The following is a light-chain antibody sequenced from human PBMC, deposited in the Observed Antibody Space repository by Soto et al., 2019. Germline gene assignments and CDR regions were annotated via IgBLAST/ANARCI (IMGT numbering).Light chain of an antibody. Sequence: EIVLTQSPATLSLSPGERATLSCRASQSVSSYLAWYQQKPGQAPRLLISDASNRAAGIPARFSGSGSETDFTLTISSLEPEDFAVYYCQQRANWPLTFGRGTKLEIK. CDR1: QSVSSY. V-gene: IGKV3-11*01. CDR3: QQRANWPLT. CDR2: DAS. J-gene: IGKJ2*01.